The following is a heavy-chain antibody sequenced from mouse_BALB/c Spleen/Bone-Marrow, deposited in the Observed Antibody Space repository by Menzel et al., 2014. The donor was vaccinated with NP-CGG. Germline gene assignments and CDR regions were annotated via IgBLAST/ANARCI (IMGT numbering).Heavy chain of an antibody. CDR3: ARSPQRDYAMDY. CDR2: ISSGGSYT. Sequence: VQLQQSGGGLVKPGGSLKLSCAASGFTFSSYAMSWVRQSPEKRLEWVAEISSGGSYTYCPDTVTGRFTISRDNAKNTLYLEMSSLRSEDTAMYYCARSPQRDYAMDYWGQGTSVTVSS. V-gene: IGHV5-9-4*01. D-gene: IGHD3-2*02. J-gene: IGHJ4*01. CDR1: GFTFSSYA.